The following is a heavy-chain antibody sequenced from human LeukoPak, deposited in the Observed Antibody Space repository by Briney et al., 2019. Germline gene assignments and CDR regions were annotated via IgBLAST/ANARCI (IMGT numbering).Heavy chain of an antibody. CDR1: GFSFRDHA. D-gene: IGHD6-19*01. CDR3: AKQWLVGI. Sequence: GGSLRLSCAASGFSFRDHAMNWVRQAPGQGLEWVSSLSETGETTDYADSVKGRFTISRDNSNNILYLQMNSLRADDTAAYCCAKQWLVGIWGQGTLVTVSS. CDR2: LSETGETT. J-gene: IGHJ4*02. V-gene: IGHV3-23*01.